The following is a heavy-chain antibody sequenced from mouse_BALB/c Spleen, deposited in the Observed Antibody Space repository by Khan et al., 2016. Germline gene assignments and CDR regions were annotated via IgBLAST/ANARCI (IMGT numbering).Heavy chain of an antibody. D-gene: IGHD2-4*01. CDR2: ISDGGSYT. J-gene: IGHJ3*01. CDR3: AREGLRRGFAY. V-gene: IGHV5-4*02. CDR1: GFTFSDYY. Sequence: EVELVESGGGLVKPGGSLKLSCAASGFTFSDYYMYWVRQTPEKRLEWVATISDGGSYTYYPDSVKGRFTISRDNAKNNRYLQMSRLKSEDTAMYYCAREGLRRGFAYWGQGTLVTVSA.